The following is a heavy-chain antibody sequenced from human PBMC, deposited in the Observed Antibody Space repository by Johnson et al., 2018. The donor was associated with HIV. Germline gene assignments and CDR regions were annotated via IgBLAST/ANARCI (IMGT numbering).Heavy chain of an antibody. J-gene: IGHJ3*01. CDR2: ISYDGSNK. Sequence: QVQLVESGGGVVQPGRSLRLSCAASGFTFSSYGMHWVRQAPGKGLEWVAVISYDGSNKYYADSVKGRFTISRDNSKNTLYLQMNSLGAEDTAVYYCAKDHGRGIAAVDRWGQGTMVTVSS. CDR1: GFTFSSYG. D-gene: IGHD6-13*01. CDR3: AKDHGRGIAAVDR. V-gene: IGHV3-30*18.